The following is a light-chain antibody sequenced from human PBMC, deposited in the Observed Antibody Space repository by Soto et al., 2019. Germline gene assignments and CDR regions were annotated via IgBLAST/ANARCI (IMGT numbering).Light chain of an antibody. V-gene: IGLV2-18*02. CDR1: SSDVGNYNR. J-gene: IGLJ2*01. Sequence: QSALTQPPSVSGSPGQSVTISCTGTSSDVGNYNRASWYQQSPGTAPKLMIYEVSNRPSGVPDRFSGSKSGNTASLTISGLQAEDEADYYCSSYKSSIPVVFGGGTKLTVL. CDR2: EVS. CDR3: SSYKSSIPVV.